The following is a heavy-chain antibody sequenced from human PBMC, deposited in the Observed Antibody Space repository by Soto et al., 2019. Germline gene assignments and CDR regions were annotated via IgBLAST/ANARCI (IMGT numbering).Heavy chain of an antibody. Sequence: QVQLVQSGAEVKKPGASVKVSCKASGYTFTSYGISWVRQAPGQGLEWMGWISAYNGNTNYAQKLQGRVTMTTDTSTSTAYMELRSLRSDDTAVYYCARGPKGYYGSGRPTQAASDDYWGQGTLVTVSS. CDR3: ARGPKGYYGSGRPTQAASDDY. CDR1: GYTFTSYG. V-gene: IGHV1-18*01. CDR2: ISAYNGNT. J-gene: IGHJ4*02. D-gene: IGHD3-10*01.